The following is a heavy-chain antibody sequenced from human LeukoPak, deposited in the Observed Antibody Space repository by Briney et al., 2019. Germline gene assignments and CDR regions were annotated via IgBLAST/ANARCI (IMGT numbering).Heavy chain of an antibody. CDR2: ISSSSSTI. V-gene: IGHV3-48*01. CDR3: ARQMGIDY. Sequence: GGSLRLSCAASGFTFSSYSMNWVRPAPGKGLEWVSYISSSSSTIYYADSVKGRFTISRDNAKNSLYLQMNSLRAEDTAVYYCARQMGIDYWGQGTLVTVSS. CDR1: GFTFSSYS. J-gene: IGHJ4*02. D-gene: IGHD5-24*01.